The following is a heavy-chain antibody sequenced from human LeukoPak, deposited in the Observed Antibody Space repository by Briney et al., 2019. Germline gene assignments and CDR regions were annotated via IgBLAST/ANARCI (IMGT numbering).Heavy chain of an antibody. J-gene: IGHJ5*02. V-gene: IGHV4-39*01. CDR3: ARHRAPTVIVWFDP. Sequence: SETMSHTCTVCGGSIRSSSYYWGWIRQPPGKGLEWIGSIYYSGSTYYNPSLKSRVTISVDTSKNQFSLKLSSVTAADTAVYYCARHRAPTVIVWFDPWGQGTLVSVSS. CDR2: IYYSGST. CDR1: GGSIRSSSYY. D-gene: IGHD2/OR15-2a*01.